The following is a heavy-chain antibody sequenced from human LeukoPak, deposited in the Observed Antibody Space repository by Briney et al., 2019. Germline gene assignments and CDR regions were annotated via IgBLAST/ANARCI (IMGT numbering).Heavy chain of an antibody. Sequence: SETLSLTCAVSGGSMSSGGYYWSWNRQHPGKGLEWIGYIHYSGSTDYNPSLKSRVTISLDTSKNHFSLKVRSVTAADTAVYYCARDSKGGSYPFDYWGQGTLVTVSS. J-gene: IGHJ4*02. D-gene: IGHD1-26*01. CDR1: GGSMSSGGYY. CDR3: ARDSKGGSYPFDY. V-gene: IGHV4-31*11. CDR2: IHYSGST.